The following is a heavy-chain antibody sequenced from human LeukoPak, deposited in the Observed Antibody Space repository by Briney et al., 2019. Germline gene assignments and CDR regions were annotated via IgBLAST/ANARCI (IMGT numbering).Heavy chain of an antibody. V-gene: IGHV3-21*04. J-gene: IGHJ4*02. D-gene: IGHD6-13*01. CDR2: ISSSSSYI. CDR1: GFTFSSYS. CDR3: AKSRIAAAATDGYFDY. Sequence: PGGSLRLSCAASGFTFSSYSMNWVRQAPGKGLEWVSSISSSSSYIYYADSVKGRFTISRDNAKNSLYLQMNSLRAEDTAVYYCAKSRIAAAATDGYFDYWGQGTLVTVSS.